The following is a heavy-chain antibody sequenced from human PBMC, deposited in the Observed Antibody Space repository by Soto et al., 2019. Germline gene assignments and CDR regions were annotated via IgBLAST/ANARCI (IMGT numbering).Heavy chain of an antibody. Sequence: NVYCKSAGCTFTGYYLHWARQSPGQGLEWMGWINPNSGGTNYAQNFQGRVTMTRDTSITTAYMELSRLRSDDTAVYYCAREADYYDSSGSYNCFDPWGQGTLVTVSS. D-gene: IGHD3-22*01. CDR1: GCTFTGYY. CDR2: INPNSGGT. J-gene: IGHJ5*02. CDR3: AREADYYDSSGSYNCFDP. V-gene: IGHV1-2*02.